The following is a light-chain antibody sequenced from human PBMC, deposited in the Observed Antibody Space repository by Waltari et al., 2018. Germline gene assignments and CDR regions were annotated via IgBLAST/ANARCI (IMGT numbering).Light chain of an antibody. V-gene: IGLV2-8*01. CDR1: SSDVGGYNY. CDR3: SSYAGSNNLV. J-gene: IGLJ2*01. Sequence: QSALTQPPSASGSPGQSVTISCTGTSSDVGGYNYVSWYQQHPGKAPKLMISGVTKRPSGVPDRFSGSKSGNTASLTVSGLQAGDEADYYCSSYAGSNNLVFGGGTKLTVL. CDR2: GVT.